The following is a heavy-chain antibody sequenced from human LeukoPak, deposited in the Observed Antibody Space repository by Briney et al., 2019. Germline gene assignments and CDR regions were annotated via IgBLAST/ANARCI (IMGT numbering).Heavy chain of an antibody. Sequence: SETLSLTCTVSGGSISGWYWSWIRQPPGKGLQWIGNIYDSGNINYNPPLKSRVTMSMDASKNQISLKLRSVTAADTAVYYCARHPLMSGAIPKYYDFWSGYSDAFDIWGQGTMVTVSS. J-gene: IGHJ3*02. CDR3: ARHPLMSGAIPKYYDFWSGYSDAFDI. D-gene: IGHD3-3*01. V-gene: IGHV4-59*08. CDR2: IYDSGNI. CDR1: GGSISGWY.